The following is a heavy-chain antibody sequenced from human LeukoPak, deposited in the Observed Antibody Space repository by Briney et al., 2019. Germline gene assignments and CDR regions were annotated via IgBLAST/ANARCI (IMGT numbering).Heavy chain of an antibody. CDR3: ARDSSAGSSGF. D-gene: IGHD6-25*01. J-gene: IGHJ4*02. Sequence: PGGSLRLSCAASGFTFSNFYMNWVRQAPGQGLEWISYISGTSATIYYADSVKGRFTVSRDNAKNSLYLQMNSLRVEDTAVYYCARDSSAGSSGFWGQGTLVTVSS. CDR1: GFTFSNFY. V-gene: IGHV3-48*01. CDR2: ISGTSATI.